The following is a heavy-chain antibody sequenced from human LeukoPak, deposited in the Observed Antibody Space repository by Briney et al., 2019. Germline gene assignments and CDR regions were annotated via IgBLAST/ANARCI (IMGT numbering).Heavy chain of an antibody. J-gene: IGHJ6*02. CDR2: ITNSGSTI. D-gene: IGHD3-9*01. Sequence: GGSLRLSCAASGFTFSDYNMNWVRQAPGKGLEWVSYITNSGSTIHYADSVRGRFTISRDNAKNSLYLQMNSLRAEDTAVYYCARSIGLTGGGVDVWGQGTTVTVSS. V-gene: IGHV3-11*01. CDR1: GFTFSDYN. CDR3: ARSIGLTGGGVDV.